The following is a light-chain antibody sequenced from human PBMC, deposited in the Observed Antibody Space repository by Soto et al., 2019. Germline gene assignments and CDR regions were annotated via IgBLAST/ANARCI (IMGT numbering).Light chain of an antibody. Sequence: DIQMTQSPSSLSASLGDRVTITCRASQSISSYLNWYQQKPGKAPKLLIYAASSLQSGVPSRFSGSGSGTDFTLTISSLQPEDFATYYCQQSYSTPTTFGQGTKVDI. CDR2: AAS. V-gene: IGKV1-39*01. CDR1: QSISSY. J-gene: IGKJ1*01. CDR3: QQSYSTPTT.